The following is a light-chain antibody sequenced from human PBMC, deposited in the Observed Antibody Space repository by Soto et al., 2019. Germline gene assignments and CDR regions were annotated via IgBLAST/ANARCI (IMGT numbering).Light chain of an antibody. V-gene: IGKV1-5*03. CDR1: QTISSW. J-gene: IGKJ1*01. CDR2: KAS. Sequence: DVQMTQSPSTLSASVVDRVTITCRASQTISSWLAWYQQKPGKAPKLLIYKASTLKSGVPSRFSGSGSGTEFTLTISSLQPDDFATYYCQHYNSYSEAVGQGT. CDR3: QHYNSYSEA.